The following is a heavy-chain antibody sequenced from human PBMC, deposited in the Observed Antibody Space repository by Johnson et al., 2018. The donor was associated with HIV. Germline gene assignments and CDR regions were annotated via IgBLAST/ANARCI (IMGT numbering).Heavy chain of an antibody. J-gene: IGHJ3*02. Sequence: EQLVESGGGLVQPGGSLRLSCAASGFTFSNAWMSWVRQAPGKGLEWVGRIKSKTDGGTTDYGAPVKGRVTISRDDSKKTLYLQMKSLKTDDTAMYYCTTDWPLRDLDWLFHDDCDIWGQGTMVTVAS. V-gene: IGHV3-15*01. CDR1: GFTFSNAW. D-gene: IGHD3-9*01. CDR3: TTDWPLRDLDWLFHDDCDI. CDR2: IKSKTDGGTT.